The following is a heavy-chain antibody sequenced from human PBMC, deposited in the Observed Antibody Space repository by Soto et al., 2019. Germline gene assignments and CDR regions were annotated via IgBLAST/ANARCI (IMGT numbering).Heavy chain of an antibody. J-gene: IGHJ5*02. CDR1: GYAVCGASYR. D-gene: IGHD2-15*01. Sequence: TLSLPYHVSGYAVCGASYRWVWILQSPEKGLEWIGSVYSSGTTYYKPSLKSRVTISVDVSNNQFSLKVYSVTAADTAVYYCARQIGRGWFAPWGPGTPVPVSS. V-gene: IGHV4-39*01. CDR3: ARQIGRGWFAP. CDR2: VYSSGTT.